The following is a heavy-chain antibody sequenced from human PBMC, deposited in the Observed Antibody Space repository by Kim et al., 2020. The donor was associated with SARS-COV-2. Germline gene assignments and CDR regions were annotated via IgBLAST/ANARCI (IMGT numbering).Heavy chain of an antibody. CDR2: IWYDGSNN. Sequence: GGSLRLYCAPSGFIFSTYGMHWVRQAPGKGLEWVATIWYDGSNNYYPDSVKGRFTVSRDNSKNTLYLQMNSLRAEDTAVYYCVRGYCGTATCYTGGTYFDYWGRGTLVTVSS. J-gene: IGHJ4*02. CDR1: GFIFSTYG. V-gene: IGHV3-33*08. CDR3: VRGYCGTATCYTGGTYFDY. D-gene: IGHD2-2*02.